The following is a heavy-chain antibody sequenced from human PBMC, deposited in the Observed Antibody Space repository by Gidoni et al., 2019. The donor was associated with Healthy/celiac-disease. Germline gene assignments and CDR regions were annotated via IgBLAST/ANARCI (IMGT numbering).Heavy chain of an antibody. D-gene: IGHD3-3*01. V-gene: IGHV3-7*03. CDR3: AREEGGSGYSSLDY. Sequence: EVQLVESGGGLVQPGGSLRLSCAASGFTFSSYWMSWVRQAPGKGLEWVANIKQDGSEKYYVDSVKGRFTISRDNAKNSRYLQMNSLRAEDTAVYYCAREEGGSGYSSLDYWGQGTLVTVSS. CDR2: IKQDGSEK. J-gene: IGHJ4*02. CDR1: GFTFSSYW.